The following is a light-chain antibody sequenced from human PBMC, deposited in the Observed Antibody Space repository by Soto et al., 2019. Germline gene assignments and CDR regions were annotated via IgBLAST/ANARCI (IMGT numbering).Light chain of an antibody. CDR2: AAS. J-gene: IGKJ5*01. CDR1: QGISSW. CDR3: QQSYSTLPIT. V-gene: IGKV1-12*01. Sequence: DIHMTQSPSSVSASVGYRVTITCRASQGISSWLAWYQQKPVKAPKLLXYAASSLQSGVPSSFSGSGSGTEFTLTITSLQHDDFATYYCQQSYSTLPITFGQGTRLEIK.